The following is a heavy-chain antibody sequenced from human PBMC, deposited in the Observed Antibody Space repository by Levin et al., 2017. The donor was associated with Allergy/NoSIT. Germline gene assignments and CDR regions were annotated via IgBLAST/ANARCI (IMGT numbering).Heavy chain of an antibody. CDR2: IDSTTSYK. Sequence: AGGSLRLSCGASGFTFNTYAMTWVRQVAGKGLEWVSYIDSTTSYKFYAESVKGRFTISRDNAKNSLYLQMNNLRAEDTGVYFCARDLRSVAASGWGQGTLVTVSS. CDR1: GFTFNTYA. CDR3: ARDLRSVAASG. D-gene: IGHD3-16*01. V-gene: IGHV3-21*06. J-gene: IGHJ4*02.